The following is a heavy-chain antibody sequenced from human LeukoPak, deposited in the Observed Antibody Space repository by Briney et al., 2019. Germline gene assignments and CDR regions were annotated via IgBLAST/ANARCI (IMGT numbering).Heavy chain of an antibody. CDR3: ARDKGIFGVGPRGYYYYGMDV. CDR1: GYTFISYG. J-gene: IGHJ6*02. Sequence: ASVRVSCKASGYTFISYGISRVRQAPGQGLEWMGWISAYNGNTNYAQTLQGRVTMTTDTSTSTAYMELRSLRSDDTAVYYCARDKGIFGVGPRGYYYYGMDVWGQGTTVTVSS. D-gene: IGHD3-3*01. V-gene: IGHV1-18*01. CDR2: ISAYNGNT.